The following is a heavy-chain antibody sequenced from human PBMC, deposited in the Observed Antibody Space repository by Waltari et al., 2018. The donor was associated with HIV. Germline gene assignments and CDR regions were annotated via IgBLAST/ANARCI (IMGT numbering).Heavy chain of an antibody. Sequence: QVQLPQWGAGLLQPSETLSLTCAVYGGSFSRYYWSWILQPPGKGREWIGEIKHSGSTNYKPSLKSRVTISVDTSKNQFSLKLSSVTAADTAVYYCARGRSPYSSGWYASEYWGQGTLVTVSS. D-gene: IGHD6-19*01. CDR1: GGSFSRYY. J-gene: IGHJ4*02. CDR3: ARGRSPYSSGWYASEY. CDR2: IKHSGST. V-gene: IGHV4-34*01.